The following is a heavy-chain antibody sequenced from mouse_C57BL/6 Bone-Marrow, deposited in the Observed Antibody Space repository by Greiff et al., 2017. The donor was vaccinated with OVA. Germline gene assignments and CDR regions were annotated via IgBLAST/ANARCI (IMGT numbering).Heavy chain of an antibody. CDR1: GYTFTSYW. CDR3: AGTGKEDY. V-gene: IGHV1-59*01. D-gene: IGHD4-1*01. CDR2: IDPSDSYT. Sequence: VQLQQPGAELVRPGTSVKLSCKASGYTFTSYWMHWVKQRPGQGLEWIGVIDPSDSYTNYNQKFKGKATLTVDTSSSTAYMQLSSLTSEDSAVYYCAGTGKEDYWGQGTTLTVSS. J-gene: IGHJ2*01.